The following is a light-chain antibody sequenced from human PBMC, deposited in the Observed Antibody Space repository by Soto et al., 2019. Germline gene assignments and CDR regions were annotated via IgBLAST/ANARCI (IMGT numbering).Light chain of an antibody. CDR1: TGAVTSGHF. CDR3: LLSYSGAAGV. J-gene: IGLJ2*01. Sequence: QAVVTQEPSLPVSPGGTVTLTCGSSTGAVTSGHFPYWFQQKPGQAPRTLIYDTSNKHCWTRARFSGSLLGGKAALTLSGAQPEDEAEYYCLLSYSGAAGVFGGGTQLTV. CDR2: DTS. V-gene: IGLV7-46*01.